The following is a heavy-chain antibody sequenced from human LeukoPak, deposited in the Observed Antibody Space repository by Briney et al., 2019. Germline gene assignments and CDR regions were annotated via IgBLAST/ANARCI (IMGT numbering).Heavy chain of an antibody. D-gene: IGHD3-22*01. CDR3: ARDPNDSSGYYPLYYYGMDV. CDR1: GGTFSSYA. J-gene: IGHJ6*02. Sequence: SVKVSCKASGGTFSSYAISWVRQAPGQGLEWMGRIIPILGIANYAQKFQGRVTITADKSTSTAYMELSSLRSEDTGVYYCARDPNDSSGYYPLYYYGMDVWGQGTTVTVSS. CDR2: IIPILGIA. V-gene: IGHV1-69*04.